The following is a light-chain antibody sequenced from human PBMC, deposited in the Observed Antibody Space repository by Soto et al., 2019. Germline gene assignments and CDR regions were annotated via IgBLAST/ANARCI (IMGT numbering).Light chain of an antibody. CDR3: QSYDSSLSVSV. CDR2: GNS. Sequence: QSVLTQPPSVSGAPGQSVTISCTGSSSNIGAGYDVHWYQQLPGTAPKLLIYGNSNRPSGVPDRFSGSKSGTSASLAITGLQAEDEADYYCQSYDSSLSVSVIGGGTKLTVL. CDR1: SSNIGAGYD. J-gene: IGLJ2*01. V-gene: IGLV1-40*01.